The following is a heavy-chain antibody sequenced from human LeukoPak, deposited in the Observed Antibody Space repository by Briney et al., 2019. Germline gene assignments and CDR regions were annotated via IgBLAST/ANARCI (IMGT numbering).Heavy chain of an antibody. V-gene: IGHV3-23*01. CDR1: GFTFNNYP. D-gene: IGHD5-12*01. CDR2: LSGSSVDT. CDR3: ARGTYGGYSGYLNWFDP. Sequence: AGGSLRLSCAASGFTFNNYPMSWVRQAPGKGLEWISVLSGSSVDTAYAEFVRGRFTISRDNSRNTLYLQMNSLRAEDTAVYYCARGTYGGYSGYLNWFDPWGQGTLVTVSS. J-gene: IGHJ5*02.